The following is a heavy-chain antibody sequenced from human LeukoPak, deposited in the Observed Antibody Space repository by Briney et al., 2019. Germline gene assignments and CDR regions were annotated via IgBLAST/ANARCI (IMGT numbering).Heavy chain of an antibody. J-gene: IGHJ6*02. V-gene: IGHV4-4*07. CDR3: AKEDIVVVTKYIHYGMDV. CDR2: TYTNGTT. D-gene: IGHD2-15*01. CDR1: GGSVRNYY. Sequence: PSETLSLTCIVSGGSVRNYYWTWIRQPAGKGLQWIGRTYTNGTTNYSPSLKSRVTMSVDMSKNQFSLKLTSVTAADTAVYYCAKEDIVVVTKYIHYGMDVWGQGTTVTVSS.